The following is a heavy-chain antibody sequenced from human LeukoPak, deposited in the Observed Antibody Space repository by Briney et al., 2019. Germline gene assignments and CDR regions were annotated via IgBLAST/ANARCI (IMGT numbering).Heavy chain of an antibody. CDR3: ARDHDVVVPAAMTRYYYGMDV. CDR2: ISSSSSYI. Sequence: GGSLRLSCAASGFTFSSYSMNWVRQAPGKGLEWVSSISSSSSYIYYADSVKGRFTISRDNAKNSLYLQMNSLRAEDTAVYYCARDHDVVVPAAMTRYYYGMDVWGKGTTVTVSS. V-gene: IGHV3-21*01. CDR1: GFTFSSYS. J-gene: IGHJ6*04. D-gene: IGHD2-2*01.